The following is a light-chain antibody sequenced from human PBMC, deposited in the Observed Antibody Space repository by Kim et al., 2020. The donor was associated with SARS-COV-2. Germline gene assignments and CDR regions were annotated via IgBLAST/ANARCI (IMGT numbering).Light chain of an antibody. V-gene: IGKV3-15*01. CDR3: QQYNDWPT. CDR1: QSVGSN. CDR2: GTS. Sequence: SVSPGERATLSCRASQSVGSNLAWYQQKYGQAPRLLIYGTSTRATGIPARFSGSGSGTEFTLTISSLQSEDFAVYHCQQYNDWPTFGQGTRLEIK. J-gene: IGKJ5*01.